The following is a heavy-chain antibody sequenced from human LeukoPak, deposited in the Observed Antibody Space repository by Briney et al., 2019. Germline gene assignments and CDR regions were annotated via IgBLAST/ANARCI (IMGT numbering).Heavy chain of an antibody. CDR2: INPNSGGT. Sequence: ASVKVSCKASGYTFTDYYMHWVRQDPGQGLEWMGWINPNSGGTNYAQKFQGRVTMTRDTSISTAYMELRSLRSDDTALYYCARFGLGKHIEVAGIPFDIWGQGTMVTVSS. CDR1: GYTFTDYY. D-gene: IGHD6-19*01. J-gene: IGHJ3*02. V-gene: IGHV1-2*02. CDR3: ARFGLGKHIEVAGIPFDI.